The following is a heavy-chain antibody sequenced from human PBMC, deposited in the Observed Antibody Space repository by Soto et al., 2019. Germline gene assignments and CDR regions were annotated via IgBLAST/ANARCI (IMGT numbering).Heavy chain of an antibody. D-gene: IGHD2-2*01. Sequence: GGSLRHSSASSGLPFISYSMNWVRQATGKGLEWVSSISSSSSYIYYADSVKGRFTISRDNAKNSLYLQMNSLRAEDTAVYYCAKTRGGYCSSTSCSDPEKYGMDVWGQGTTVTVSS. CDR3: AKTRGGYCSSTSCSDPEKYGMDV. CDR1: GLPFISYS. V-gene: IGHV3-21*01. J-gene: IGHJ6*02. CDR2: ISSSSSYI.